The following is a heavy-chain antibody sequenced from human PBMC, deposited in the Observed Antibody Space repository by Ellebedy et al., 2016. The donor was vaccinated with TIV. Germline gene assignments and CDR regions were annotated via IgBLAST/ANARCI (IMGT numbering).Heavy chain of an antibody. CDR2: IYTGGNT. CDR3: AREHRGSRALDR. J-gene: IGHJ4*02. D-gene: IGHD1-26*01. CDR1: GFSVSDNY. V-gene: IGHV3-53*04. Sequence: PGGSLRLSCAASGFSVSDNYMSWVRQAPGRGLEWVSVIYTGGNTYYSDSVKGRFTVSRHNSRNTVDLQMSRLRAEDTAMYYCAREHRGSRALDRWGQGTLVTVSS.